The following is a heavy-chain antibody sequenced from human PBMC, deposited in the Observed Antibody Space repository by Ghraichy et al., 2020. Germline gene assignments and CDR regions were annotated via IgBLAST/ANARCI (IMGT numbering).Heavy chain of an antibody. CDR3: ASNVIGYCTNGVCPGIYYYGMDV. V-gene: IGHV4-59*01. J-gene: IGHJ6*02. CDR2: IYYSGST. D-gene: IGHD2-8*01. CDR1: GGSISSYY. Sequence: SETLSLTCTVSGGSISSYYWSWIQQPPGKGLEWIGYIYYSGSTNYNPSLKSRVTISVDTSKNQFSLKLSSVTAADTAVYYCASNVIGYCTNGVCPGIYYYGMDVWGQGTTVTVSS.